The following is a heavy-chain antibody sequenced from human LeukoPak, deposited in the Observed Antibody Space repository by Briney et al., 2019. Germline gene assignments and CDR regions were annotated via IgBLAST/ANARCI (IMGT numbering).Heavy chain of an antibody. CDR2: ISGSGGST. V-gene: IGHV3-23*01. CDR1: KFSFSSYW. J-gene: IGHJ4*02. D-gene: IGHD6-13*01. CDR3: ARAQYTSGYSSGWYVVDY. Sequence: PGGSLRLSCAASKFSFSSYWMHWVRQAPGKGLGWVSAISGSGGSTYYADSVKGRFTISRDNSKNTLYLQMNSLRAEDTAVYYCARAQYTSGYSSGWYVVDYWGQGTLVTVSS.